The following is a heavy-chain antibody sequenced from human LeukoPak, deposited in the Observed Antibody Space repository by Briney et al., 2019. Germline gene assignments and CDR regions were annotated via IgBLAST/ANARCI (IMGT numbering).Heavy chain of an antibody. CDR1: GFTFSSYE. Sequence: QAGGSLRLSCAASGFTFSSYEMNWVRQAPGKGLEWVAYISSSGSTIYYADSVKGRFTISRDNAKNSLYLQMNSLRAEDTAVYHCARDMWRSYYFDYWGQGTLVTVSP. CDR2: ISSSGSTI. J-gene: IGHJ4*02. V-gene: IGHV3-48*03. D-gene: IGHD2-21*01. CDR3: ARDMWRSYYFDY.